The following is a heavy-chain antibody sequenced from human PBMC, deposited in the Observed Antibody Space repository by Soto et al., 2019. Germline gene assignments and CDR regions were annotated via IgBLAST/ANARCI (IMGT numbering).Heavy chain of an antibody. D-gene: IGHD2-15*01. Sequence: PSWSLGLSCAASGLTISNAWMNWVRQAPGKGLEWVGRIKTNTEGGTTHYAAAVKGRFTVSRDDSKNTLYLQMNSLKSEDTAVYYCTTGSVEGVWGQGTTVTVSS. CDR2: IKTNTEGGTT. V-gene: IGHV3-15*07. J-gene: IGHJ6*02. CDR1: GLTISNAW. CDR3: TTGSVEGV.